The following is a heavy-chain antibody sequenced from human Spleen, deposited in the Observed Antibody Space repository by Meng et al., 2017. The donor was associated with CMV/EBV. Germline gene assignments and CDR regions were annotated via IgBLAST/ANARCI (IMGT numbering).Heavy chain of an antibody. V-gene: IGHV3-23*01. J-gene: IGHJ4*02. Sequence: EWRVLGSGGGWGRPGGSLRLSCAASGFTFSSYAMSWVRQAPGKGLEWVSAISGSGGSTYYADSVKGRFTTSRDNSKNTLYLQMNSLRAEDTAVYYCAFRFYSSSPDYWGQGTLVTVSS. CDR2: ISGSGGST. CDR1: GFTFSSYA. CDR3: AFRFYSSSPDY. D-gene: IGHD6-6*01.